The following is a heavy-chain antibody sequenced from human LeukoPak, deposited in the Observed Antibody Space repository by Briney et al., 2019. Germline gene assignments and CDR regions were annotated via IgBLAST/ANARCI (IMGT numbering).Heavy chain of an antibody. V-gene: IGHV3-15*07. CDR1: GLTFSNAW. Sequence: GGSLRLSCAVSGLTFSNAWMNWVRQAPGKGLEWVGRVLSRAGGGTMDYAAPVKGRFTISRDDSKNALFLQMNSLRTEDTAVYYCVTGGGYNGLDYWGQGALVTVSS. J-gene: IGHJ4*02. CDR3: VTGGGYNGLDY. CDR2: VLSRAGGGTM. D-gene: IGHD5-12*01.